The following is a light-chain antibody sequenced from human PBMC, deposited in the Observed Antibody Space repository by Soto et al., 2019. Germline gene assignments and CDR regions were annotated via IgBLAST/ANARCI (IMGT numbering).Light chain of an antibody. CDR1: QSISNW. V-gene: IGKV1-5*03. J-gene: IGKJ1*01. Sequence: DIQMTQSPSTLSASVGDRVTITCRASQSISNWLAWYQQKPGKAPKLLIYKASTLENGVQSRFSGSGSGTEFTLTISSLQPDDFATYYCQQYNTYRAFGQGTKVDIK. CDR2: KAS. CDR3: QQYNTYRA.